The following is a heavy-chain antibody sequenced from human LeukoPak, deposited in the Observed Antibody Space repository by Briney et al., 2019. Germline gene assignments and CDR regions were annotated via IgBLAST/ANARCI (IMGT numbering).Heavy chain of an antibody. V-gene: IGHV1-46*01. CDR3: AREGDGSFDY. CDR2: INLSGANT. J-gene: IGHJ4*02. CDR1: GYSFTSYY. D-gene: IGHD5-24*01. Sequence: ASVKVSCKASGYSFTSYYVHWVRQAPGQGLEWMGIINLSGANTGYAQKFQSRVTMTRDTSTSTIYMELSSLRSEDTAVYYCAREGDGSFDYWGQGTLVTVS.